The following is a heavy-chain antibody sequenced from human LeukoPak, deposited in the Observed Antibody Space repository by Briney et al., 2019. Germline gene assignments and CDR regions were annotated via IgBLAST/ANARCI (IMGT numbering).Heavy chain of an antibody. CDR1: GGSFSSYY. CDR3: ARGSRTTYYDYVWGSYAELDY. CDR2: INHSGST. J-gene: IGHJ4*02. D-gene: IGHD3-16*01. Sequence: SETLSLTCAVYGGSFSSYYWSWIRQPPGKGLEWIGEINHSGSTNYNPSLKSRVTISVDTSKNQFSLKLSSVTAADTAVYYCARGSRTTYYDYVWGSYAELDYWGQGTLFTVSS. V-gene: IGHV4-34*01.